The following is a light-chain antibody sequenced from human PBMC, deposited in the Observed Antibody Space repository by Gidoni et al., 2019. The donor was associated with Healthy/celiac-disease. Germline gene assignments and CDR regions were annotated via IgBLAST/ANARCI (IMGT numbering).Light chain of an antibody. Sequence: DIVMTQSPLSLPVTPGEPASISCRSSQSLLHSNGYNYLDWYLQKPGQSPQLLIYLGSNRASGVPDRFSVSGSGTDFTLKISRVEAEDNGVYYCMQALQTPWTFGQGTKVEIK. J-gene: IGKJ1*01. CDR2: LGS. V-gene: IGKV2-28*01. CDR3: MQALQTPWT. CDR1: QSLLHSNGYNY.